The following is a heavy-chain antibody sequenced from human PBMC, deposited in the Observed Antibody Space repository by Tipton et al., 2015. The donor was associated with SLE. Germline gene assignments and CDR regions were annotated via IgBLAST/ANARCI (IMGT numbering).Heavy chain of an antibody. CDR2: IRYDGSNK. D-gene: IGHD3-10*01. CDR3: AKGLYGSGSYYSLDY. J-gene: IGHJ4*02. CDR1: GFTFSSYG. V-gene: IGHV3-30*02. Sequence: SLRLSCAASGFTFSSYGMHWVRQAPGKGLEWVAFIRYDGSNKYYADSVKGRFTISRDNSKNTLYLQMNSLRAEDTAVYYCAKGLYGSGSYYSLDYWGQGTLVTVSS.